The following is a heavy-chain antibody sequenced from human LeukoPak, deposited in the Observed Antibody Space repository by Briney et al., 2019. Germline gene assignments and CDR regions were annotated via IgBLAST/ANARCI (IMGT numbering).Heavy chain of an antibody. CDR2: IHSRSSYT. CDR3: ARDPYGSGPGGVDY. V-gene: IGHV3-21*01. J-gene: IGHJ4*02. Sequence: GDFLRLSCAASGFAFSDYSMNWVRQAPGKGLEWVSSIHSRSSYTFYAESVKGRFTISRNNAKNTLYLQMNSLRAEDTALYYCARDPYGSGPGGVDYWGQGTLVTVSS. CDR1: GFAFSDYS. D-gene: IGHD3-10*01.